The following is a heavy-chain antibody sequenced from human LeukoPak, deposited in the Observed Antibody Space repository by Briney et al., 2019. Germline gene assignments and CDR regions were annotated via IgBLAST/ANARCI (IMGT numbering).Heavy chain of an antibody. D-gene: IGHD3-22*01. CDR2: ISHDGSNK. CDR3: AGARSGYFSDAFDI. CDR1: GFTFSSYA. J-gene: IGHJ3*02. Sequence: GGSLRLSCAASGFTFSSYAMHWVRQAPGKGLEWVAVISHDGSNKYYSDSVKGRFTISRDNAQNSLYLQMNSLRAEDTAVYYCAGARSGYFSDAFDIWGQGTMVTVSS. V-gene: IGHV3-30*04.